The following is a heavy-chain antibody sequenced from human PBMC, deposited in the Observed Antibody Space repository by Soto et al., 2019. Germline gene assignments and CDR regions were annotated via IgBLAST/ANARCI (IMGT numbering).Heavy chain of an antibody. J-gene: IGHJ4*02. V-gene: IGHV3-74*01. CDR1: WFTFSSYW. CDR2: IVSDGSRT. Sequence: PGGSRRLSCAGSWFTFSSYWMHWVRQVPGKGLVWVANIVSDGSRTTYADSVKGRFTISRDNAKNTLYLQMDSLRVEDTAVYYCARDPNEEPFDYWGKGVLVTVSS. D-gene: IGHD1-1*01. CDR3: ARDPNEEPFDY.